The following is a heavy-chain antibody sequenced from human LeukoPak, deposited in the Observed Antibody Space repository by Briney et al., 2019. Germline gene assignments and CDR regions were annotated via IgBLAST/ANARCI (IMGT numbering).Heavy chain of an antibody. Sequence: ASVTVSCKASGYTFTGYYMHWVRQAPGKGLEWMGWINPNSGGTNYAQRFQGRVTITRDTSISTAYMEQSRLRSDDTAVYYCARPRGYSYLDAFDIWGQGTMVTVSS. CDR3: ARPRGYSYLDAFDI. CDR2: INPNSGGT. CDR1: GYTFTGYY. J-gene: IGHJ3*02. V-gene: IGHV1-2*02. D-gene: IGHD5-18*01.